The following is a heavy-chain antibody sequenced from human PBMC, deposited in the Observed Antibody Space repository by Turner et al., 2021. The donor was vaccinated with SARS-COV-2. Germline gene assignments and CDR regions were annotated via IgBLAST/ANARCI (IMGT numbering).Heavy chain of an antibody. CDR1: GFTFSNYW. V-gene: IGHV3-74*01. Sequence: EVQLVESGGGLVQPGGSLRLSCAASGFTFSNYWMHWVRQDPGKGLGWVSRINSDVSSTRYADSVKGRFTISRDNAKNTLYLQMNSLRAEDTAVYYCASGGSWIYVMDVWGQGTTVTVSS. CDR2: INSDVSST. D-gene: IGHD2-15*01. CDR3: ASGGSWIYVMDV. J-gene: IGHJ6*02.